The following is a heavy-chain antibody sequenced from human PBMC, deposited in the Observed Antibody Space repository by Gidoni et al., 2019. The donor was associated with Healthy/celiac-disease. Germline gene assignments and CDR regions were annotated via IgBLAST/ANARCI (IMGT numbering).Heavy chain of an antibody. CDR2: IYYSGST. CDR1: GGSISSYY. Sequence: QVQLQESGPGLVKPSATLSLTCTVSGGSISSYYWSWIRQPPGKGLEWIGYIYYSGSTNYNPSLKSRVTISVDTSKNQFSLKLSSVTAADTAVYYCATSLNDYGLTFFDYWGQGTLVTVSS. D-gene: IGHD4-17*01. J-gene: IGHJ4*02. V-gene: IGHV4-59*01. CDR3: ATSLNDYGLTFFDY.